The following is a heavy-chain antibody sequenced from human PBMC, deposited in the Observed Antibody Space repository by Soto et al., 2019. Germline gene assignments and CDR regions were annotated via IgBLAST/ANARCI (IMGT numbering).Heavy chain of an antibody. J-gene: IGHJ4*02. D-gene: IGHD6-19*01. CDR3: AKGIAVAGTGFDY. Sequence: QVQLVESGGGVVQPGRSLRLSCAASGFTFSSYGMHWVRQAPGKGLEWVAVISYDGSNKYYADSAKGRFTISRDNSKNTLYLQMNSLRAEDTAVYYCAKGIAVAGTGFDYWGQGTLVTVSS. V-gene: IGHV3-30*18. CDR2: ISYDGSNK. CDR1: GFTFSSYG.